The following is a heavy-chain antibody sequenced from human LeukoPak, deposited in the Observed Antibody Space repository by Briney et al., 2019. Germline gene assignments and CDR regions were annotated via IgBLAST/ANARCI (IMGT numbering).Heavy chain of an antibody. J-gene: IGHJ4*02. Sequence: GGSLRLSCAASGFTFSSYSMNWVRQAPGKGLEWVSYISSSSSTIYYADSVKGRFTISRDNAKNSLYLQMNSLRAEDTAVYYCARENRREFDYWGQGTLVTVSS. CDR1: GFTFSSYS. CDR3: ARENRREFDY. CDR2: ISSSSSTI. D-gene: IGHD2-21*01. V-gene: IGHV3-48*01.